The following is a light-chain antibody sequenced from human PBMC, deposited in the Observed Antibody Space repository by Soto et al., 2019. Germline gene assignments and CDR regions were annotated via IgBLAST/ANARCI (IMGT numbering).Light chain of an antibody. CDR2: EVS. CDR3: SSYTSTNTLV. V-gene: IGLV2-14*01. Sequence: QAALTQPASVSGSPGQSITISCPGTSSDGGAYNYVYWHQQHPGKAPKVLIYEVSYRPSGVSNRVSASKSGNTASLTISGLQAEDEADYYCSSYTSTNTLVFGGGTKLTVL. J-gene: IGLJ3*02. CDR1: SSDGGAYNY.